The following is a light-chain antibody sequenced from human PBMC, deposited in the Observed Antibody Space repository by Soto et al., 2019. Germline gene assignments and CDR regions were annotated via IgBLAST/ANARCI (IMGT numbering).Light chain of an antibody. CDR2: KAS. CDR3: QLYNNYPP. Sequence: DIQMTQSPSTLSASVGDKVTITCRASQNISPWLAWYQQKPGKAPKILIYKASILETGVPSRFSGSGSGTEFTHTISSRQPDDFATYNCQLYNNYPPFGAGTKVDIK. J-gene: IGKJ3*01. V-gene: IGKV1-5*03. CDR1: QNISPW.